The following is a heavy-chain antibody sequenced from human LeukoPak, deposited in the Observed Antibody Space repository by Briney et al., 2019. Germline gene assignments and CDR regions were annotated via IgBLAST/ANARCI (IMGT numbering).Heavy chain of an antibody. V-gene: IGHV4-34*01. J-gene: IGHJ4*02. CDR2: INHGGST. Sequence: SETLSLTCAVYGGSFNDYFWSWIRQTPAKGLEWIGEINHGGSTKYNPSLESRVTLSADTSKNQFSLKLTSVTAADAAVYHCARGHLRTGTREFDSWGQGTLVTVSS. D-gene: IGHD1-7*01. CDR3: ARGHLRTGTREFDS. CDR1: GGSFNDYF.